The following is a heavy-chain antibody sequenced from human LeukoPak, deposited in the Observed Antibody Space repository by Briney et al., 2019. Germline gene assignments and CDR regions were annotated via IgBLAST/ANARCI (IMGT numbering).Heavy chain of an antibody. CDR2: ISSSSGTI. V-gene: IGHV3-48*02. D-gene: IGHD3-10*01. J-gene: IGHJ4*02. Sequence: GRSLRLSCAASGFTFSTYAMHWVRQAPGKGLEWVSYISSSSGTIYYADSVKGRFTISRDNAKNSLYLQMNGLRDEDTAVYYCARDQSDYYGSGSYSEGSYWGQGTLVTVSS. CDR1: GFTFSTYA. CDR3: ARDQSDYYGSGSYSEGSY.